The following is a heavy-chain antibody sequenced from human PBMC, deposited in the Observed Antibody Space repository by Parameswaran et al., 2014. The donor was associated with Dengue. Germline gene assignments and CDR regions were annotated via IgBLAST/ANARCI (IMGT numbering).Heavy chain of an antibody. CDR3: ARERNTMVRGVIDY. CDR2: IYYSGST. J-gene: IGHJ4*02. Sequence: VRQAPGKGLEWIGYIYYSGSTNYNPSLKSRVTISVDTSKNQFSLKLSSVTAADTAVYYCARERNTMVRGVIDYWGQGTLVTVSS. V-gene: IGHV4-59*01. D-gene: IGHD3-10*01.